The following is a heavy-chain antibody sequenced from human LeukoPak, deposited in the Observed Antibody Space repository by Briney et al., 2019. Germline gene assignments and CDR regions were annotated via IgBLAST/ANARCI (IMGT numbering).Heavy chain of an antibody. J-gene: IGHJ5*02. CDR3: VRDGEGLAISVNYWFDP. CDR2: MNPNDGTT. CDR1: GFSFTSYD. V-gene: IGHV1-8*01. D-gene: IGHD3-10*01. Sequence: GASVTVSCTASGFSFTSYDFNWVRQATGQGLEWMGWMNPNDGTTGYAQKFQGRVTMTRDTSISTAYMELRSLRSDDTAVYYCVRDGEGLAISVNYWFDPWGQGTLVTVSS.